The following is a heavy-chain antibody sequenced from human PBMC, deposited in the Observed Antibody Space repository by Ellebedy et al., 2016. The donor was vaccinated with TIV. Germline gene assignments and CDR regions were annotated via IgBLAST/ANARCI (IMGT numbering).Heavy chain of an antibody. Sequence: ASVKVSCKASGYTFATYGLSWVRQAPGQGLEWMGWTSAYNGNTDFAQKLQGRVTMTTDTSTSTAYMELRSLRSDDTAVYYCARGGLGATTLTDYWGQGTLVTVSS. D-gene: IGHD1-26*01. CDR1: GYTFATYG. CDR2: TSAYNGNT. CDR3: ARGGLGATTLTDY. V-gene: IGHV1-18*01. J-gene: IGHJ4*02.